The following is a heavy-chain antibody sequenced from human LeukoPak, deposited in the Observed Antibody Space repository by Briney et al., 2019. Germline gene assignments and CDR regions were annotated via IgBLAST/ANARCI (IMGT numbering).Heavy chain of an antibody. CDR2: ISHDGSNE. V-gene: IGHV3-30*04. Sequence: GGSLRLSCAASGFSFSSYVMHWVRQAPGEGLEWVAVISHDGSNEYYPDSVKGRFTISRDNSKNTLYLQMNSLRGDDTAVYYCARDSSGSYNWFDPWGQGTLVTVSS. CDR3: ARDSSGSYNWFDP. D-gene: IGHD6-19*01. CDR1: GFSFSSYV. J-gene: IGHJ5*02.